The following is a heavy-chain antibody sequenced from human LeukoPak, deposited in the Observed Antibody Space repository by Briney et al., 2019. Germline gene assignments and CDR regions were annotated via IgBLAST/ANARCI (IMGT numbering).Heavy chain of an antibody. CDR2: IYSAGST. CDR3: VSDLGGFGEFLGDYFDY. V-gene: IGHV3-66*01. Sequence: GGSLRLSCAASGFTVSSSNMNWVRQAPGKGLEWVSVIYSAGSTYYADSVKGRFTISRDNAKNSLYLQMNSLRAEDTAVYYCVSDLGGFGEFLGDYFDYWGQGTLVTVSS. CDR1: GFTVSSSN. J-gene: IGHJ4*02. D-gene: IGHD3-10*01.